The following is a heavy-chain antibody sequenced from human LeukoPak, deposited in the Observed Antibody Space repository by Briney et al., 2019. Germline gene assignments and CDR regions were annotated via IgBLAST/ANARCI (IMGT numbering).Heavy chain of an antibody. CDR3: AKNREEYNWSLAAYYYYYGMDV. V-gene: IGHV3-23*01. CDR1: GFTFSSYA. CDR2: ISGSGGST. Sequence: GGSLRLSCAASGFTFSSYAMSWVRQAPGKGLEWVSAISGSGGSTYYADSVKGRFTISRDNSKNTLYLQMNSLRAEDTAVYYCAKNREEYNWSLAAYYYYYGMDVWGKGTTVTVSS. D-gene: IGHD1-1*01. J-gene: IGHJ6*04.